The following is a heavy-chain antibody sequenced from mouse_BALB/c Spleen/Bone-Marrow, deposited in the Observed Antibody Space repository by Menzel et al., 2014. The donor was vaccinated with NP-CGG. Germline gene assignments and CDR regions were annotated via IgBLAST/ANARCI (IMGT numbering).Heavy chain of an antibody. Sequence: EVHLVESGGGLVQPGGSLKLSCAASGFDFSRYWMSWVRPAPGKGLEWIGEINPDSNTINYTPSLKDKFIISRDNAKNTLYLQMSKVRSEDTALYYCARLGYYGSFAYWGQGTLVTVSA. V-gene: IGHV4-1*02. CDR2: INPDSNTI. D-gene: IGHD1-2*01. J-gene: IGHJ3*01. CDR3: ARLGYYGSFAY. CDR1: GFDFSRYW.